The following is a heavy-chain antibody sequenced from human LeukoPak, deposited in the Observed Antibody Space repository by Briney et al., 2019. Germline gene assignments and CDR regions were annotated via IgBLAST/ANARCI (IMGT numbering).Heavy chain of an antibody. CDR3: ARVFSSSSWYYFDY. D-gene: IGHD6-13*01. CDR2: INGDGSST. CDR1: GFTFSRYW. J-gene: IGHJ4*02. Sequence: PGGSLRLSCAASGFTFSRYWMHWVRQAPGKGLVWVSRINGDGSSTSYAGSVKGRFTISRDNAKNSLYLQMNSLRAEDTALYYCARVFSSSSWYYFDYWGQGTLVTVSS. V-gene: IGHV3-74*01.